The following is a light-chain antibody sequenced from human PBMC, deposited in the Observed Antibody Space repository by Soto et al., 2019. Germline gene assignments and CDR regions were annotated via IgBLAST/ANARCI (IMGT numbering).Light chain of an antibody. Sequence: QSVLTQPPSVSGAPGQRVTISCTGSSSNIGSLYDVHWYQQLPGTAPKLLIYDNSNRPSGVPDRFSGSKSGTSASLAITGLQAEDEADYYCCSYAHTSRVFGGGTKLTVL. V-gene: IGLV1-40*01. J-gene: IGLJ3*02. CDR3: CSYAHTSRV. CDR1: SSNIGSLYD. CDR2: DNS.